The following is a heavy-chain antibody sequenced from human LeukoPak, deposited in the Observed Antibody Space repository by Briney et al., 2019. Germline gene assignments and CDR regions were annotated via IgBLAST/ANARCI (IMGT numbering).Heavy chain of an antibody. V-gene: IGHV4-39*01. CDR2: MYYTGNT. D-gene: IGHD3-10*01. J-gene: IGHJ4*02. CDR1: GGSVINSHYY. Sequence: SETLSLTCTVSGGSVINSHYYWGWIRQPPGKGLEWIGGMYYTGNTYYNPSLKSRVAISVDTSNNQFSLKLSSVTAADTAVYYLARHVFLNTYGYFDYWGQGTLVTVSS. CDR3: ARHVFLNTYGYFDY.